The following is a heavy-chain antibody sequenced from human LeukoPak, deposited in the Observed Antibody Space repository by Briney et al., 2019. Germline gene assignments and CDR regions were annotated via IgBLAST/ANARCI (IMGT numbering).Heavy chain of an antibody. J-gene: IGHJ3*02. Sequence: SETLSLTCTVSGGSISSYYWSWIRQPPGKGLEWIGYIYYSGSTNYNPSLKSRVTISVDTSKNQFSLKLSSVTAADTAVYYCASYGSSGYKGAFDIWGQGTMVTVSS. CDR1: GGSISSYY. CDR2: IYYSGST. V-gene: IGHV4-59*01. CDR3: ASYGSSGYKGAFDI. D-gene: IGHD3-22*01.